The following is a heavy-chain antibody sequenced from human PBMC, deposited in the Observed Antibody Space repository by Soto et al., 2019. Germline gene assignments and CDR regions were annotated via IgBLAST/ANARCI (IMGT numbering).Heavy chain of an antibody. CDR2: IIPIFGTA. J-gene: IGHJ6*02. CDR1: GGTFSSYA. V-gene: IGHV1-69*05. CDR3: ARLVPAAGYYNGMDV. D-gene: IGHD2-2*01. Sequence: QVQLVQSGAEVKKPGSSVKVSCKASGGTFSSYAISWVRQAPGQGLEWMGGIIPIFGTANYPQKFQGRVTXTXXXSXXTAYMELSSLRSEDTAVYYCARLVPAAGYYNGMDVWGQGTTVTVSS.